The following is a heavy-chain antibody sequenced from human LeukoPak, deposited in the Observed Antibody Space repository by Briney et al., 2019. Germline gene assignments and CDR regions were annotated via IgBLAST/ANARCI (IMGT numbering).Heavy chain of an antibody. J-gene: IGHJ5*02. Sequence: SETLSLTCTVSGGSISSYYWGWIRQPPGKGLEWIGYIYYSGSTSYNPSLKSRVTISVDTSKNQFSLKLSSVTAADTAVYYCARDTSSSWYSGWLDPWGQGTLVTVSS. CDR3: ARDTSSSWYSGWLDP. CDR1: GGSISSYY. V-gene: IGHV4-59*01. CDR2: IYYSGST. D-gene: IGHD6-13*01.